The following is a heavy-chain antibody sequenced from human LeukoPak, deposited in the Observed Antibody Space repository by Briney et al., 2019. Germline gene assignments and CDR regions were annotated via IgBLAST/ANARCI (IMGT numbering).Heavy chain of an antibody. J-gene: IGHJ5*02. Sequence: ASVKVSCKASGYTFTGYYMHWVRQAPGQGLEWMGWINPNSGDTNYALKFQGRVTMTRDTSISTAYMELSRLRSDDTAVYYCARDEGTVTNWFDPWGQGTLVTVSS. CDR3: ARDEGTVTNWFDP. D-gene: IGHD4-17*01. CDR2: INPNSGDT. CDR1: GYTFTGYY. V-gene: IGHV1-2*02.